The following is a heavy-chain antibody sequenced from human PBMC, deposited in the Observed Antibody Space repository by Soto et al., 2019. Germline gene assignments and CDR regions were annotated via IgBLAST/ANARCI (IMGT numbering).Heavy chain of an antibody. CDR1: GFTFSSYA. J-gene: IGHJ6*02. Sequence: QVQLVESGGGVVQPGRSLRLSCAASGFTFSSYAMHWVRQAPGKGLEWVAVISYDGSNKYYADSVKGRFTISRDNSKNTLYLQMNSLRAEDTAVYYCARDQVFGGRPFDYGMDVWGQGATVTVSS. CDR3: ARDQVFGGRPFDYGMDV. D-gene: IGHD3-10*02. CDR2: ISYDGSNK. V-gene: IGHV3-30-3*01.